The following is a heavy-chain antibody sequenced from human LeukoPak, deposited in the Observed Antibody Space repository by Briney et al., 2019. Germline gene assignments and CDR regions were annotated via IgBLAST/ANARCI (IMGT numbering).Heavy chain of an antibody. J-gene: IGHJ6*02. CDR3: ARAWGGYSGYDSSYYYYYGMDV. V-gene: IGHV4-59*01. CDR2: IYYSGST. CDR1: GGSISSYY. Sequence: SETLSLTCTVSGGSISSYYWSWIRQPPGKGLEWIGYIYYSGSTNYNPSLKSRVTISVDTSKNQFSLKLSSVTAADTAVYYCARAWGGYSGYDSSYYYYYGMDVWGQGTTDTVSS. D-gene: IGHD5-12*01.